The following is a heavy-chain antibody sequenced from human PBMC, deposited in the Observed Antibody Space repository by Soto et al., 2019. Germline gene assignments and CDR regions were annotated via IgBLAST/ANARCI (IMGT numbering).Heavy chain of an antibody. V-gene: IGHV3-23*01. CDR2: ISGSGGST. Sequence: EVQLLESGGGLVQPGGSLRLSCAASGFTFSSYAMSWVRQAPGKGLEWVSAISGSGGSTYYTDSVKGRFTISRDNSKNTLYLQMNSLRAEDTAVYYCAKMGAEYSSGWSYYWGQGTLVTVSS. CDR1: GFTFSSYA. CDR3: AKMGAEYSSGWSYY. D-gene: IGHD6-19*01. J-gene: IGHJ4*02.